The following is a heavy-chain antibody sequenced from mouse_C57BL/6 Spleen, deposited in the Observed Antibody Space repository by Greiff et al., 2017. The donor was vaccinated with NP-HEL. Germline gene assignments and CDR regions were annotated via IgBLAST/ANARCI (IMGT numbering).Heavy chain of an antibody. CDR1: GFTFSDYG. V-gene: IGHV5-17*01. J-gene: IGHJ2*01. D-gene: IGHD4-1*01. CDR2: SSSGSSTI. CDR3: ARKLTGFFDY. Sequence: EVHLVESGGGLVKPGGSLKLSCAASGFTFSDYGMHWVRQAPEKGLEWVAYSSSGSSTIYFADTVKGRFTISRDNAKNTLVLQMTRLRCEDTAMYYCARKLTGFFDYRGQGTPLTVSS.